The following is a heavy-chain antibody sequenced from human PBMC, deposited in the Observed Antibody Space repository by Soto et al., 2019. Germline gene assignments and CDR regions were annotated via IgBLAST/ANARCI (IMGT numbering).Heavy chain of an antibody. D-gene: IGHD7-27*01. J-gene: IGHJ3*02. CDR2: INPNSGGT. CDR1: GYTFTGYY. V-gene: IGHV1-2*04. Sequence: ASVKVSCKASGYTFTGYYMHWVRQAPGQGLEWMGWINPNSGGTNYAQKFQGWVTMTRDTSISTAYIELSRLRSDDTAVYDGARQVNWGGMMGAFDIWGQGTMVTVSS. CDR3: ARQVNWGGMMGAFDI.